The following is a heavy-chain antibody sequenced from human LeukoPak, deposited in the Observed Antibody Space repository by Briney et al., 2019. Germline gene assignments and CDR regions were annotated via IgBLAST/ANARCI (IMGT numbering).Heavy chain of an antibody. Sequence: PGGSLRLSCAASGFTFSSYAMHWVRQAPGKGLEWVAVISYDGSNKYYADSVKGRFTISRDNSKNTPYLQMNSLRAEDTAVYYCARDRRREYGGKGDFDYWGQGTLVTVSS. CDR1: GFTFSSYA. J-gene: IGHJ4*02. CDR3: ARDRRREYGGKGDFDY. V-gene: IGHV3-30-3*01. CDR2: ISYDGSNK. D-gene: IGHD4-23*01.